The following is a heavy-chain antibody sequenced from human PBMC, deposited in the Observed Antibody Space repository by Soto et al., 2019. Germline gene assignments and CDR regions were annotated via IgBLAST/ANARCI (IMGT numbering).Heavy chain of an antibody. CDR1: GYTLTELS. CDR2: FDPDDGET. V-gene: IGHV1-24*01. CDR3: ATDHLITFGGVIVSCAFDI. Sequence: QVQLVQSGAEVKKPGSSVKVSCKVSGYTLTELSMHWVRQAPGKGLEWMGGFDPDDGETIYAQKFQGRVTMTEDTSTDTDYMELSSLRSEDTAVYYCATDHLITFGGVIVSCAFDIWGQGTMVTVSS. J-gene: IGHJ3*02. D-gene: IGHD3-16*02.